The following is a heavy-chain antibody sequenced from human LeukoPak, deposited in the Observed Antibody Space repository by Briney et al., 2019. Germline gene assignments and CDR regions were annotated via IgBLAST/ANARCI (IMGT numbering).Heavy chain of an antibody. CDR1: GHIFTSYW. CDR2: IYPGDSDT. Sequence: GESLKISCKGSGHIFTSYWIGWVRQMPGKGLEWMGIIYPGDSDTRYSPSFQGQVTISADKSISTAYLQWSSLKASDTAMYYCATGLRYFDWFPDYWGQGTLVTVSS. D-gene: IGHD3-9*01. CDR3: ATGLRYFDWFPDY. V-gene: IGHV5-51*01. J-gene: IGHJ4*02.